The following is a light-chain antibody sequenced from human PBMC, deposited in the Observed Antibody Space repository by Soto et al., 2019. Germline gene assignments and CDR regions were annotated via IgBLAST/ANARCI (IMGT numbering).Light chain of an antibody. CDR1: QRFSDY. CDR2: TVS. V-gene: IGKV1-39*01. J-gene: IGKJ4*01. Sequence: DIQMTQSPSSLSASVGDRVTITCRSSQRFSDYLNWYQQRPGEAPKLLIHTVSTLQSWVPSRFSGSGSGTEFTLTISTLQPEDVAIYYCQQFYSSPTSFGGGTKVEI. CDR3: QQFYSSPTS.